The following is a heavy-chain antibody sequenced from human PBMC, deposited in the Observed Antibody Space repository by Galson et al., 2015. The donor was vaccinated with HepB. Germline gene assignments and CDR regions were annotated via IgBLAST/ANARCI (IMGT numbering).Heavy chain of an antibody. CDR2: MKSDGSEK. D-gene: IGHD1-14*01. CDR1: GFPFDNSW. J-gene: IGHJ4*02. Sequence: SLRLSCAASGFPFDNSWMTWVRQAPGKGLEWVADMKSDGSEKYYVDSVKGRFSISRDNAKNSLYLQMNSLRAEDTAVYYCARDKAYKCFDYWGQGTLVTVSS. CDR3: ARDKAYKCFDY. V-gene: IGHV3-7*03.